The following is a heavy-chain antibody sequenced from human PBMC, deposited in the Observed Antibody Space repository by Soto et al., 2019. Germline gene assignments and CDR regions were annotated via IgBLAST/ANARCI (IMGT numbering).Heavy chain of an antibody. CDR2: INTAGSTK. Sequence: PGGSLSLSSAASGFTFSNFEMHWVRQAPWKGLEWVSYINTAGSTKYYAESVKGRFTISRDNARNSLFLQMNSLRAEDTAVYYCARAECSSPDCLTAYYSYGLDVWGQGSTVTV. D-gene: IGHD3-9*01. V-gene: IGHV3-48*03. CDR3: ARAECSSPDCLTAYYSYGLDV. J-gene: IGHJ6*02. CDR1: GFTFSNFE.